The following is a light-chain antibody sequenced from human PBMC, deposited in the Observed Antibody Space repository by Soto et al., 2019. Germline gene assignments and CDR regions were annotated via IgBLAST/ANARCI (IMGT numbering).Light chain of an antibody. CDR1: QSIDTS. V-gene: IGKV1-5*03. Sequence: DIQMTQSPSSLSASVGDRVSLTCRASQSIDTSLAWYQHKPGKAPKLLIYLASSLDSEVPSRFSGSGSGTEFTLTITSLQPDDFATYYCQQYHSYSTFGQGTKVEIK. CDR3: QQYHSYST. CDR2: LAS. J-gene: IGKJ1*01.